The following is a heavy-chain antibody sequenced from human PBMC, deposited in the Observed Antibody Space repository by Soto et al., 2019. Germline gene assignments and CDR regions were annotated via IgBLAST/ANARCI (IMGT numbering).Heavy chain of an antibody. J-gene: IGHJ6*02. V-gene: IGHV4-34*01. CDR3: ARGGRRATMVRGVRLGYYGMDV. Sequence: SETLSLTCAVYGGSFSGYYWSWIRQPPGKGLEWIGEINHSGSTNYNPSLKSRVTISVDTSKNQFSLKLSSVTAADTAVYYCARGGRRATMVRGVRLGYYGMDVWGQGTTVPVYS. CDR2: INHSGST. D-gene: IGHD3-10*01. CDR1: GGSFSGYY.